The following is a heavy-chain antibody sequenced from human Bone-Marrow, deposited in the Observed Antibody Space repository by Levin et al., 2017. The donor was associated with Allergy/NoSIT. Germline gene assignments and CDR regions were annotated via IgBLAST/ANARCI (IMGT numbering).Heavy chain of an antibody. D-gene: IGHD6-13*01. J-gene: IGHJ2*01. Sequence: SVKVSCKASGGTFLSYAISWVRQAPGQGLEWMGGIIPMFDTANYAQNFQGRVTITADKSTSTAYMELSSLRSEDTAMYYCASNVVGGYSRNHWYSDLWGRGTLVTVSS. V-gene: IGHV1-69*06. CDR1: GGTFLSYA. CDR2: IIPMFDTA. CDR3: ASNVVGGYSRNHWYSDL.